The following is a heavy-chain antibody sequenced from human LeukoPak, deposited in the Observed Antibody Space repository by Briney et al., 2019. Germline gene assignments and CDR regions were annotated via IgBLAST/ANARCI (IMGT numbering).Heavy chain of an antibody. CDR3: ARNAARGCTSTACWPRWFDP. Sequence: SETLSLTCTISGGSISSGDYYWSWIRQPPGKGLEWIAYIHYSGITSYNTSLKSRVTISVDTSKNQFSLKLNSVTAADTAVYYCARNAARGCTSTACWPRWFDPWGQGTLVTVSS. CDR2: IHYSGIT. CDR1: GGSISSGDYY. J-gene: IGHJ5*02. V-gene: IGHV4-30-4*01. D-gene: IGHD2-2*01.